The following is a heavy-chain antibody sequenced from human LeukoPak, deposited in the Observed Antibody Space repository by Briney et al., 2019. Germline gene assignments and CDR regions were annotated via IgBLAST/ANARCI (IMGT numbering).Heavy chain of an antibody. D-gene: IGHD1-26*01. CDR1: SGSIRSYY. V-gene: IGHV4-4*07. Sequence: SETLSLTCTVSSGSIRSYYWGWVRQPPGKGLEWIGRIYTTGTTQYNPSLKSRVTMSVDTSTNQFSLNLRSMTAAHTAVYYCGRQGYTASYYFFDYWSQGTLVAVS. CDR2: IYTTGTT. J-gene: IGHJ4*02. CDR3: GRQGYTASYYFFDY.